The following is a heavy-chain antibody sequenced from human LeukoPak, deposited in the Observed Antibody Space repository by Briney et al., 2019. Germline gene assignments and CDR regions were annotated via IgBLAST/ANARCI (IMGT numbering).Heavy chain of an antibody. CDR3: ARSSSQGFDYFDY. J-gene: IGHJ4*02. CDR2: IKRFGSEK. V-gene: IGHV3-7*01. CDR1: SFSFSDFW. D-gene: IGHD3-10*01. Sequence: GGSLRLSCVASSFSFSDFWMSWVRQRPGKELEWVATIKRFGSEKTYLDSVKGRFTISRDDSKSSLSLQMNSLGADDSGLYYCARSSSQGFDYFDYWGQGALVTVSS.